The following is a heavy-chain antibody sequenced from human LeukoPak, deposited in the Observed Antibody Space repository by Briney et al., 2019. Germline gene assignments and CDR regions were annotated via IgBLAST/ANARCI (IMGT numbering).Heavy chain of an antibody. CDR2: IYYSGST. CDR3: ARHYYYDSSGYTAFDI. J-gene: IGHJ3*02. D-gene: IGHD3-22*01. V-gene: IGHV4-59*08. Sequence: SETLSLTCTVSGGSISSYYWSWIRQPPGKGLEWIGYIYYSGSTNYNPSLKSRVTISVDASKNQFSLKLSSVTAADTAVYYCARHYYYDSSGYTAFDIWGQGTMVTVSS. CDR1: GGSISSYY.